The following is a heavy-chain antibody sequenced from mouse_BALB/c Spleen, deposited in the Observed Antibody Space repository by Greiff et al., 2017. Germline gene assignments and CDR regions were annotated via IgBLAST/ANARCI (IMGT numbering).Heavy chain of an antibody. CDR3: ARWGYYDYDVEAY. V-gene: IGHV1-80*01. Sequence: VQLQQSGAELVRPWSSVKISCKASGYAFSSYWMNWVKQRPGQGLEWIGQIYPGDGDTNYNGKFKGKATLTADKSSSTAYMQLSSLTSEDSAVYFCARWGYYDYDVEAYWGQGTLVTVSA. CDR2: IYPGDGDT. D-gene: IGHD2-4*01. CDR1: GYAFSSYW. J-gene: IGHJ3*01.